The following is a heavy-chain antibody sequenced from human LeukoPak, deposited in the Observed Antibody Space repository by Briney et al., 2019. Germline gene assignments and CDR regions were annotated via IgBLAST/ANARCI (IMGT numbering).Heavy chain of an antibody. CDR3: AKAAAGAYYYYYYYMGV. CDR1: GFTFSSYA. J-gene: IGHJ6*03. D-gene: IGHD6-13*01. CDR2: ISGSGGST. V-gene: IGHV3-23*01. Sequence: GGSLRLSCAASGFTFSSYAMSWVRQAPGKGLEWVSAISGSGGSTYYADSVKGRFTISRDNSKNTLYLQMNSLRAEDTAVYYCAKAAAGAYYYYYYYMGVWGKGTTVTVSS.